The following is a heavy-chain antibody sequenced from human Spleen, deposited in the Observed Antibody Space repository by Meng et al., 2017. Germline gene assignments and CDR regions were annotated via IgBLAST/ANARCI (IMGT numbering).Heavy chain of an antibody. D-gene: IGHD3-9*01. Sequence: QVQLQGSGPGLVKPSGTLSLTCAVSGGSISSSNWWSWVRQPPGKGLEWIGEINHSGSTNYNPSLKSRVTISVDTSKNQFSLKLSSVTAADTAVYYCARGGARYDILTGYYSAYFDYWGQGTLVTVSS. CDR3: ARGGARYDILTGYYSAYFDY. J-gene: IGHJ4*02. CDR2: INHSGST. CDR1: GGSISSSNW. V-gene: IGHV4-4*02.